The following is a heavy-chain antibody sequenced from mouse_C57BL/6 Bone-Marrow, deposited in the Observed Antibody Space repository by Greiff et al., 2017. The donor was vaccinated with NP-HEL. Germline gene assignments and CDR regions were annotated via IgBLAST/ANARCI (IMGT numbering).Heavy chain of an antibody. CDR1: GFTFSDAW. V-gene: IGHV6-6*01. D-gene: IGHD2-4*01. CDR3: TRHGDYEGFAY. CDR2: IRNKANNHAT. J-gene: IGHJ3*01. Sequence: EVHLVESGGGLVQPGGSMKLSCAASGFTFSDAWMDWVRQSPEKGLEWVAEIRNKANNHATYYAESVKGRFTISRDDSKSSVYLQMNSLRAEDTGIYYCTRHGDYEGFAYWGQGTLVTVSA.